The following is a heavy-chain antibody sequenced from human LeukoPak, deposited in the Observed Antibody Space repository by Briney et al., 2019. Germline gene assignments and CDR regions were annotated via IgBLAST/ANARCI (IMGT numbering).Heavy chain of an antibody. CDR1: GFTFSSYG. Sequence: GGSLRLSCAASGFTFSSYGMHWVRQAPGKGLEWVAVIWYDGSNKYYADSVKGRFTISRDNSKNTLYLQMSSLRAEDTAVYYCARDLLAGQFDYWGQGTLVTVSS. V-gene: IGHV3-33*01. D-gene: IGHD3-9*01. CDR3: ARDLLAGQFDY. CDR2: IWYDGSNK. J-gene: IGHJ4*02.